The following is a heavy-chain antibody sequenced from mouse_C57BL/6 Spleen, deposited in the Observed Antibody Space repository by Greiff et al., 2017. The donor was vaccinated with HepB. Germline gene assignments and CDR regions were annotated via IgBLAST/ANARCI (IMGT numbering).Heavy chain of an antibody. CDR2: IYPRSGNT. Sequence: QVQLQQSGAELARPGASVKLSCKASGYTFTSYGISWVKQRTGQGLEWIGEIYPRSGNTYYNEKFKGKATLTADKSSSTAYMELRSLTSEDYAVYFCAREDTTVGWGDYYAMDYWGQGTSVTVSS. D-gene: IGHD1-1*01. CDR3: AREDTTVGWGDYYAMDY. CDR1: GYTFTSYG. J-gene: IGHJ4*01. V-gene: IGHV1-81*01.